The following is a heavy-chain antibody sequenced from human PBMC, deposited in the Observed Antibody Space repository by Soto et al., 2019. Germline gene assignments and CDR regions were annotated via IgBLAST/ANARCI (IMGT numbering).Heavy chain of an antibody. CDR1: GYTFTSYD. J-gene: IGHJ6*02. Sequence: QVQLVQSGAEVKKPGASVKVSCKASGYTFTSYDINWGRQATGQGLEWIGWMNPNSGNTGYAQKFQGRVTMTRHTDISTDYLEMRSLRSEETAVDYCARGKEDIVATTVLGYGMDVCGQGTTVTVCS. CDR3: ARGKEDIVATTVLGYGMDV. V-gene: IGHV1-8*01. CDR2: MNPNSGNT. D-gene: IGHD5-12*01.